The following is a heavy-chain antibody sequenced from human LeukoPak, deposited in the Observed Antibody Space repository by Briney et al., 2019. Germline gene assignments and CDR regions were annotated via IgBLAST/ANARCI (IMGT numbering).Heavy chain of an antibody. CDR3: ARDEEHYYYYGMDV. CDR2: IKQDGSEK. CDR1: GFTFSSYW. D-gene: IGHD1-1*01. Sequence: GGSLRLSCAASGFTFSSYWMSWVRQAPGKGLEWVAKIKQDGSEKYYVDSVKGGFTISRDNAKNSLYMQMNSLRAEDTAVYYCARDEEHYYYYGMDVWGQGTTVTVSS. V-gene: IGHV3-7*01. J-gene: IGHJ6*02.